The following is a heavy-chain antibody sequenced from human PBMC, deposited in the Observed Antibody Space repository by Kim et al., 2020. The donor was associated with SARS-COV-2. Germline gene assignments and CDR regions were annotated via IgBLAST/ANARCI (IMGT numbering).Heavy chain of an antibody. V-gene: IGHV4-59*01. CDR3: ARSDSSGDYYYYYGMDV. J-gene: IGHJ6*02. Sequence: LTSRNTISVDTSKNQFSLKLGSVTAADTAVYYCARSDSSGDYYYYYGMDVWGQGTTVTVSS. D-gene: IGHD3-22*01.